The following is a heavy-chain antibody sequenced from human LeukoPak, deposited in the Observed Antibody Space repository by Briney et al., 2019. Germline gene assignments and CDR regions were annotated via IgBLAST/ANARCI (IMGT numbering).Heavy chain of an antibody. J-gene: IGHJ4*02. Sequence: PGGSLRLSCAVSGFTFSSDWMIWVRQAPGKGLDWVANIKQDGSERNYVDSVKGRFTISRDNAKNSLYLQMNSLRVEDTAVYYCARDKVAGSMAGSNFDYWGQGTLVTVSS. CDR2: IKQDGSER. CDR1: GFTFSSDW. D-gene: IGHD6-19*01. V-gene: IGHV3-7*01. CDR3: ARDKVAGSMAGSNFDY.